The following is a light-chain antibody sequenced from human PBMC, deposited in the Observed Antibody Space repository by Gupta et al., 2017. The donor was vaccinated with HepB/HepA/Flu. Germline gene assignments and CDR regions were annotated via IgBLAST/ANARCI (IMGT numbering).Light chain of an antibody. V-gene: IGLV1-40*01. CDR2: GNI. J-gene: IGLJ3*02. CDR1: SSNIGAGYD. CDR3: QSYDSSLSGSNWV. Sequence: QSVLTQPPSVSGAPGQRVTISCTRRSSNIGAGYDVHWYQQLPGTAPKLLIYGNINRPSGVPDRFSGSKSGTSASLAIPGLQAEDESDYYCQSYDSSLSGSNWVFGGGTKLTVL.